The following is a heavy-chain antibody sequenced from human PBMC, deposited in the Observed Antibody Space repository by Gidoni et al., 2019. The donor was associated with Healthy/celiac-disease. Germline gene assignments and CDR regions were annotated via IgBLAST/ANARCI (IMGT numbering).Heavy chain of an antibody. J-gene: IGHJ4*02. CDR2: ISYDGSNK. Sequence: QVQLVESGGGVVQPGRSLRLSCAASGFTFSSYAMHWVRQAPGKGLEWVAVISYDGSNKYYADSVKGRFTISRDNSKNTLYLQMNSLRAEDTAVYYCARDEHDILTGYFDYWGQGTLVTVSS. D-gene: IGHD3-9*01. CDR1: GFTFSSYA. CDR3: ARDEHDILTGYFDY. V-gene: IGHV3-30-3*01.